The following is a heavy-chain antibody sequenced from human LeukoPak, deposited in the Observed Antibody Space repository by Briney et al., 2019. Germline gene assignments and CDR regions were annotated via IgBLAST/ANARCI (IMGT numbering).Heavy chain of an antibody. J-gene: IGHJ4*02. Sequence: GGSLRLSCAASGFTFSNYWMHWVRQAPGKGLEWVAFIRYDGSNKYYADSVKGRFTISRDNSKNTLYLQMNSLRAEDTAVYYCAKDLGYSSSYNITLLDYWGQGTLVTVSS. CDR2: IRYDGSNK. CDR3: AKDLGYSSSYNITLLDY. CDR1: GFTFSNYW. D-gene: IGHD6-6*01. V-gene: IGHV3-30*02.